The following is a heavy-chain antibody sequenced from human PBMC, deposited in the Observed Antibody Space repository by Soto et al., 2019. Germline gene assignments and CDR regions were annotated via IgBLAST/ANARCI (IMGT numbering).Heavy chain of an antibody. Sequence: QVQLVQSGAEVKKPGASVKVSCKASGYTFASYAISWMRQAPGQGLEWMGWISAYNGNTNYAQKLQGRVTMTTDTSTTTAHMELRSLRSDDTAVYYCARDPPPPDYWGQGTLVTVSS. CDR2: ISAYNGNT. CDR3: ARDPPPPDY. J-gene: IGHJ4*02. V-gene: IGHV1-18*01. CDR1: GYTFASYA.